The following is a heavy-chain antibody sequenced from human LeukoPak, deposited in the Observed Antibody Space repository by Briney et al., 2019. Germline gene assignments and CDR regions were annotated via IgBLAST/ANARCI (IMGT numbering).Heavy chain of an antibody. CDR1: GFTFSSYS. D-gene: IGHD4-17*01. CDR3: ARDQDYGFDY. CDR2: FSTRSSTI. J-gene: IGHJ4*02. Sequence: GGSLRLSCAASGFTFSSYSMNWVRQAPGKGLEGVSYFSTRSSTISYADSVKGRFAISRDNAKYSLYLQMNSLRDEDTAVYYCARDQDYGFDYWGQGTLVTVSS. V-gene: IGHV3-48*02.